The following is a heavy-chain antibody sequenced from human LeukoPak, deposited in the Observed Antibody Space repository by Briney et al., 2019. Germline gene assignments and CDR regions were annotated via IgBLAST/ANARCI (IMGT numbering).Heavy chain of an antibody. Sequence: SVKVSCKASGGTFSSYAISWVRQAPGQGLEWMGGIIPIFGTANYAQKFQGRVTITADESTSTAYMELSSLRSEDTAVYYCARVRGSGSYYVSVRYYFDYWGQGTLVTVSS. V-gene: IGHV1-69*13. D-gene: IGHD3-10*01. CDR1: GGTFSSYA. CDR3: ARVRGSGSYYVSVRYYFDY. J-gene: IGHJ4*02. CDR2: IIPIFGTA.